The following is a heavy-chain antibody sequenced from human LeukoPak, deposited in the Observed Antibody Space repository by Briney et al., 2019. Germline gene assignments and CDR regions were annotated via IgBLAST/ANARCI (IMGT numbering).Heavy chain of an antibody. CDR3: ASHDSSGFVRPD. D-gene: IGHD3-22*01. J-gene: IGHJ4*02. Sequence: PGGSLRLSWAASGFTFSNYVMSWVRQAPGQGLEWMGWISAYNGNTNYAQKLQGRVTMTTDTSTSTAYMELRSLRSDDTAVYYCASHDSSGFVRPDWGQGTLVTVSS. CDR1: GFTFSNYV. CDR2: ISAYNGNT. V-gene: IGHV1-18*01.